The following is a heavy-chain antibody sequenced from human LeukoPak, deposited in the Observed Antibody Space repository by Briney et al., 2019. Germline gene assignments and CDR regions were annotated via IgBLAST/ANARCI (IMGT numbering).Heavy chain of an antibody. D-gene: IGHD1-1*01. CDR2: SNLSVRP. J-gene: IGHJ6*03. CDR3: ATSPQYTGYDWGWFSDYYIDA. V-gene: IGHV4-34*08. Sequence: PSETLSLTRAVYDGTSDAYDGSWIRQCPGQGLEWIGESNLSVRPNYTPSLTGRVTLSIDPSKNQFALTLTSVTAADTGVYYCATSPQYTGYDWGWFSDYYIDAWGPGTTVTVSS. CDR1: DGTSDAYD.